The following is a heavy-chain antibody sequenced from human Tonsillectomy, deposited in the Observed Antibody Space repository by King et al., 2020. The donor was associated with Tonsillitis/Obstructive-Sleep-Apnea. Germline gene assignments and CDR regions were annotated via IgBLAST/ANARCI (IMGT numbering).Heavy chain of an antibody. Sequence: LVESGGGLVKPGGSLRLSCAASGFTFSNAWMSWVRQAPGKGLEWVGRIKSKTDGGTTDYAAPVKGRFTISRDESKNTLYLQMNSLSIEDTAVYYCTTDGEGSSSPPYYMDVWGKGTTATVSS. J-gene: IGHJ6*03. D-gene: IGHD6-6*01. CDR3: TTDGEGSSSPPYYMDV. CDR1: GFTFSNAW. V-gene: IGHV3-15*01. CDR2: IKSKTDGGTT.